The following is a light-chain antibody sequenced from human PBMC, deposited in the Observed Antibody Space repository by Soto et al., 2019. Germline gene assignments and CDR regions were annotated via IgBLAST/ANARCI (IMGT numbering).Light chain of an antibody. CDR3: AAWDDSLNAVV. CDR2: SNN. Sequence: QSVLTQPPSASGTPGQRVTISCSGSSSNIGSNTVSWYQQLPGTAPKLLIFSNNHRPSGVPDRFSGSKSGTSASLAISGRQSEDEADYYCAAWDDSLNAVVFGGGTKLTVL. J-gene: IGLJ2*01. CDR1: SSNIGSNT. V-gene: IGLV1-44*01.